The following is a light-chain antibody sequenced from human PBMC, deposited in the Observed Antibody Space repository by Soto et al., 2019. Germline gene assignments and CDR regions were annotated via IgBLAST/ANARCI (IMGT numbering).Light chain of an antibody. Sequence: DIVMTQSPLSLPVTPGEPASISCRSSQSLLHSNGYNYLDWYLQKPGQSPQLLIYLGSNRASGVPDGFSGSGSGTDFTLKISRVEAEDVGVYYCMQALQTPLAFGQGTKVEIK. CDR3: MQALQTPLA. V-gene: IGKV2-28*01. CDR2: LGS. J-gene: IGKJ1*01. CDR1: QSLLHSNGYNY.